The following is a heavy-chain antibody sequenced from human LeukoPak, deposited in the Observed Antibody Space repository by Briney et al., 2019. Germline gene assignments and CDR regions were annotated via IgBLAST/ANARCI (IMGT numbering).Heavy chain of an antibody. CDR3: ARDVARHAFDI. V-gene: IGHV4-59*01. D-gene: IGHD2-15*01. Sequence: SETLSLTCTVSGGSIRSYYRSWIRQPPGKGLEWIGYVYYSGSTNYNPSLKSRVTISVDTSKNQFSLNLSSVTAADTAVYYCARDVARHAFDIWGQGTMVTVSS. CDR2: VYYSGST. CDR1: GGSIRSYY. J-gene: IGHJ3*02.